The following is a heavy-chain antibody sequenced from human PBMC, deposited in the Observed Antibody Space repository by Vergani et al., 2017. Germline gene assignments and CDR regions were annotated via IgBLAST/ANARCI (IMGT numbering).Heavy chain of an antibody. CDR3: ARDALFSVFGYCAGSTCYPDY. D-gene: IGHD2-8*02. J-gene: IGHJ4*02. CDR1: GYSFSSYG. V-gene: IGHV1-18*01. Sequence: QVQLVQSGAEVKKPGASVKVSCKASGYSFSSYGITWVRQAHGQGLEWMGWIGTYGHKYEAQKFQGRVTMTTDTSTNTAYLEMRSLTYDDTAVYYCARDALFSVFGYCAGSTCYPDYWGQGTLVTVSS. CDR2: IGTYGHK.